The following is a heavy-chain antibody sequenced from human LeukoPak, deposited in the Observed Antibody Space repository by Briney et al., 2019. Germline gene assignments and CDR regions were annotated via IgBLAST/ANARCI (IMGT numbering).Heavy chain of an antibody. CDR3: ARYSSGYYSHFDY. CDR2: IIPIFGTA. V-gene: IGHV1-69*05. CDR1: GGTFSSYA. D-gene: IGHD3-22*01. J-gene: IGHJ4*02. Sequence: GSSVKVSCKASGGTFSSYAISWVRQAPGQGLEWMGGIIPIFGTANYAQKFQGRVTITTDESTCTAYMELNSLRSEDTAVYYCARYSSGYYSHFDYWGQGTLVTVSS.